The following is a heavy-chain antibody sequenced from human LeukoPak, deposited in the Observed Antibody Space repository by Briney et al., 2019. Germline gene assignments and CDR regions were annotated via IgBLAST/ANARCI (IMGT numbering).Heavy chain of an antibody. CDR2: LTGNGDIT. V-gene: IGHV3-23*01. J-gene: IGHJ5*02. D-gene: IGHD3-3*01. CDR1: GFTFNNYA. CDR3: AKRGITISFFDP. Sequence: GGSLRLSCAASGFTFNNYAMYWVRQAPGKGLEWVSGLTGNGDITYYTDSVKGRFTISRDNSKNTLYLDMNNLRAEDTALYYCAKRGITISFFDPWGQGTLVTVSS.